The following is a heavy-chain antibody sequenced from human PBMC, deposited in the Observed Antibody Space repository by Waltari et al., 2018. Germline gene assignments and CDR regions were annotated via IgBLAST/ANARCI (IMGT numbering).Heavy chain of an antibody. V-gene: IGHV6-1*01. CDR3: ARAADYDFWSGYYTGFDY. CDR1: GDSGSSNSAA. CDR2: TYSRSKWYN. D-gene: IGHD3-3*01. J-gene: IGHJ4*02. Sequence: QVQLQPSGPGLVKPSQTLSLTCAISGDSGSSNSAAWNWIRQSPSRGLEWLGRTYSRSKWYNDYAVSVKSRITINPDTSKNQFSLQLNSVTPEDTAVYYCARAADYDFWSGYYTGFDYWGQGTLVTVSS.